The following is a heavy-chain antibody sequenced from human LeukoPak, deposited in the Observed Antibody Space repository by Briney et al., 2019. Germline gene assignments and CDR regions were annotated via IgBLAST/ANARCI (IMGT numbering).Heavy chain of an antibody. V-gene: IGHV3-30*04. J-gene: IGHJ3*02. D-gene: IGHD3-3*02. CDR1: GFTFSSYA. CDR3: ARNILFRAFDI. CDR2: ISYDGSNK. Sequence: GGSLRLSCAASGFTFSSYAMHWVRQAPGKGLEWVAVISYDGSNKYYADSVKGRFTISRDNSKNTLYLQMNSLRAEDTAVYYCARNILFRAFDIWGQGTVVTVSS.